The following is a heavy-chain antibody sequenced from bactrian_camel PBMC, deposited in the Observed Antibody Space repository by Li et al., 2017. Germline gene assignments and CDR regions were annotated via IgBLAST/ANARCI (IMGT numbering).Heavy chain of an antibody. CDR3: ATAY. CDR2: INGGGGST. V-gene: IGHV3S42*01. Sequence: QLVESGGGLVQPGGSLRLSCVASGFTFSTYAMNWVRQAPGKGLEWVAPINGGGGSTIYADSVKGRFTISRDNAKNTLYLQMNSLKTEDTAVYYCATAYWGQGTQVTVS. CDR1: GFTFSTYA. J-gene: IGHJ4*01.